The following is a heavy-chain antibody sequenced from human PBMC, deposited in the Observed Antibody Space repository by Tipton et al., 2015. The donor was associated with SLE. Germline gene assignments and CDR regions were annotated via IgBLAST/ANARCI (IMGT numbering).Heavy chain of an antibody. Sequence: TLSLTCSVSGGSISSTSHYWGWIRQPPGKGLEWIGSIYYSGTTYYNPSLKSRVAISVDTSRNQFSLTLSSVTAADTAVYYCARSSGEASRGSLYYFDYWGQGILVTVS. D-gene: IGHD3-22*01. V-gene: IGHV4-39*07. CDR3: ARSSGEASRGSLYYFDY. CDR2: IYYSGTT. J-gene: IGHJ4*02. CDR1: GGSISSTSHY.